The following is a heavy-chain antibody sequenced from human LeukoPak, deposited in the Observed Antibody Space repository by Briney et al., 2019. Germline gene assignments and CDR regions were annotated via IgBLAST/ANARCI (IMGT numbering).Heavy chain of an antibody. CDR3: ARMSLAVAGTSPVDAFDI. V-gene: IGHV4-34*01. CDR1: GGSFSGYY. J-gene: IGHJ3*02. CDR2: INHSGST. D-gene: IGHD6-19*01. Sequence: EPSETLSLTCAVYGGSFSGYYWSWIRQPPGKGLEWIGEINHSGSTNYNPPLKSRVTISVDTSKNQFSLKLSSVTAADTAVYYCARMSLAVAGTSPVDAFDIWGQGTMVTVSS.